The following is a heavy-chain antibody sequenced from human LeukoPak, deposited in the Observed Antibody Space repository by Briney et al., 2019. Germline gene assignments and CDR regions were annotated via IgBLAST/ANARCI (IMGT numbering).Heavy chain of an antibody. J-gene: IGHJ4*02. CDR3: AKNTATTKGHFDY. V-gene: IGHV3-11*01. Sequence: PGGSLRLSCAASGFTFSDYYMSWIRQAPGKGLEWVSYISSSGSTIYYADSVKGRFTISRDNAKNSLYLQMNSLRAEDTAVYYCAKNTATTKGHFDYWGQGTLATVSS. D-gene: IGHD5-18*01. CDR1: GFTFSDYY. CDR2: ISSSGSTI.